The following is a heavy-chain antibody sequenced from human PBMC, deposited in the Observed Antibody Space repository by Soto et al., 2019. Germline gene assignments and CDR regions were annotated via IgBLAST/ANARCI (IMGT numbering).Heavy chain of an antibody. D-gene: IGHD3-3*01. CDR2: IFFSGDT. CDR1: GGSISNYY. V-gene: IGHV4-59*01. Sequence: ASETLSLTCTVSGGSISNYYWSWIRQSPGKGLEWIGYIFFSGDTNFNPSLKSRATISVDTSTNHFSLKLTSVTAADTAVYYCARSARWTDFFSNSYPYYYGMDVWGQGTTVTVSS. CDR3: ARSARWTDFFSNSYPYYYGMDV. J-gene: IGHJ6*02.